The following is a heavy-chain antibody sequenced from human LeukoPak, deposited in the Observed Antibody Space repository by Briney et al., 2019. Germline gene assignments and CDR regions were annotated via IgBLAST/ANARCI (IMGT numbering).Heavy chain of an antibody. J-gene: IGHJ4*02. V-gene: IGHV3-23*01. CDR2: ISASGSST. CDR1: GFTFSSYA. D-gene: IGHD3-22*01. CDR3: AKQGPDSSGYYGTAPGFDY. Sequence: GGSLTLSCAASGFTFSSYAMSWVRQAPGKGLEWVSAISASGSSTYYADSVKGRFTISRDNSKNTLYLQMNSLRAEDTAVYYCAKQGPDSSGYYGTAPGFDYWGQGTLVTVSS.